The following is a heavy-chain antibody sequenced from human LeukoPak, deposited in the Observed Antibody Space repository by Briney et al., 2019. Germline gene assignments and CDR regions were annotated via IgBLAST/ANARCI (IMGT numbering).Heavy chain of an antibody. CDR2: INIDGSGT. J-gene: IGHJ6*03. CDR1: GFTFSSFW. Sequence: GGSLRLSCAASGFTFSSFWMHWVRQAPGKGLVRVSRINIDGSGTTYADSVKGRFTISRDSAKNTLYLQMNSLRVEDTAVYYCARVRPGYYYVDVWGKGTTVTVSS. D-gene: IGHD7-27*01. CDR3: ARVRPGYYYVDV. V-gene: IGHV3-74*01.